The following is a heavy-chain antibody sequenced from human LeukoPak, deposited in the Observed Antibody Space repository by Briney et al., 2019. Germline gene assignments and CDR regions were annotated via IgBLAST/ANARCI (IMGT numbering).Heavy chain of an antibody. CDR3: AREDIVVVPAAKKSAFDI. CDR1: GYRFITFG. J-gene: IGHJ3*02. V-gene: IGHV1-2*02. Sequence: ASVKVSCKTSGYRFITFGINWVRQAPGQGLEWMGWINPNSGGTNYAQKFQGRVTMTRDTSISTAYMELSRLRSDDTAVYYCAREDIVVVPAAKKSAFDIWGQGTMVTVSS. CDR2: INPNSGGT. D-gene: IGHD2-2*01.